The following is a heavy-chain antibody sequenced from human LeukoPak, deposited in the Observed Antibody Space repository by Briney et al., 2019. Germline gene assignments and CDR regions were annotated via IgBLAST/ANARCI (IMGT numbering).Heavy chain of an antibody. CDR3: ASHPRGGGWDCFDY. J-gene: IGHJ4*02. CDR1: GGSISSSSYY. Sequence: SETLSLTCTVSGGSISSSSYYWGWIRQPPGKGLEWIGSIYYSGSTYYNPSLKSRVTISVDTSKNQFSLKLSSVPAADTAVYYWASHPRGGGWDCFDYWGQGTLVTVSS. CDR2: IYYSGST. V-gene: IGHV4-39*01. D-gene: IGHD1-26*01.